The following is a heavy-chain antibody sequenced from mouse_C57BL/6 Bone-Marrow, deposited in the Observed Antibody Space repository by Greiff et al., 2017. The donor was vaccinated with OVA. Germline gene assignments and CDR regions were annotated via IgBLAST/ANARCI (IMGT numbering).Heavy chain of an antibody. Sequence: VKVVESGPELVKPGASVKISCKASGYAFSSSWMNWVKQRPGKGLEWIGRIYPGDGDTNYNGKFKGKATLTADKSSSTAYMQLSSLTSEDSAVYFCARLTVTRVYYAMDYWGQGTSVTVAS. CDR3: ARLTVTRVYYAMDY. CDR2: IYPGDGDT. J-gene: IGHJ4*01. V-gene: IGHV1-82*01. CDR1: GYAFSSSW. D-gene: IGHD1-1*01.